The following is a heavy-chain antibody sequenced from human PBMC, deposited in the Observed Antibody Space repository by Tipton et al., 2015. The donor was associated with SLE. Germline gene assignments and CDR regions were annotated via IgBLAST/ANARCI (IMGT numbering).Heavy chain of an antibody. CDR1: GFTFSDYY. D-gene: IGHD7-27*01. V-gene: IGHV3-11*06. CDR2: ITTTSSSYT. Sequence: SLRLSCAASGFTFSDYYMSWIRQAPGKGLEWVSYITTTSSSYTTYADSVKGRFSISRDNAKNSLYLQMNSLRAEDTAVYYCAVVTGDTAFDLWGQGTMVTVSS. J-gene: IGHJ3*01. CDR3: AVVTGDTAFDL.